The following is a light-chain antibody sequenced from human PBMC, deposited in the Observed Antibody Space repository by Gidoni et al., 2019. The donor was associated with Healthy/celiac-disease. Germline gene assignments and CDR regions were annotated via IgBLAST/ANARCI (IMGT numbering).Light chain of an antibody. Sequence: RATINCKSSQSVLYSSNNKTYLAWYQQKPGQPPKLLIYWASTRESGVPDRFSGSGSGTDFTLTISSLQAEDVAVYYCQQYYSTPRTFGQGTKVEIK. CDR3: QQYYSTPRT. CDR1: QSVLYSSNNKTY. J-gene: IGKJ1*01. V-gene: IGKV4-1*01. CDR2: WAS.